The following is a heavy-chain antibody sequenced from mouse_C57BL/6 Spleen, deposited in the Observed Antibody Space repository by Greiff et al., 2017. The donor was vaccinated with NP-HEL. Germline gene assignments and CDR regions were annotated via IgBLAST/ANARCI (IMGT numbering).Heavy chain of an antibody. CDR2: IWTGGGT. CDR1: GFSLTSYA. D-gene: IGHD2-3*01. V-gene: IGHV2-9-1*01. CDR3: ARNSLYDGYSYYFDY. Sequence: QVQLKESGPGLVAPSQSLSITCTVSGFSLTSYAISWVRQPPGKGLEWLGVIWTGGGTNYNSALKSRLSISKDNSKSQVFLKMNSLQTDDTARYXCARNSLYDGYSYYFDYWGQGTTLTVSS. J-gene: IGHJ2*01.